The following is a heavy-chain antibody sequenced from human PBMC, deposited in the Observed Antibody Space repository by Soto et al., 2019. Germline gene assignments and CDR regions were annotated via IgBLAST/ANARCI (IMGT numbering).Heavy chain of an antibody. CDR2: ISGSGGST. Sequence: GGSLRLSCAASGFTFSNYAMSWVRQAPGKGLEWVSAISGSGGSTHYADSVKGRFTISRDSSTDTLYLQMKSLRAEDTAIYYCAKGLSCDSVSCYIRQQNWFDPWGQGTLVTVSS. V-gene: IGHV3-23*01. CDR3: AKGLSCDSVSCYIRQQNWFDP. D-gene: IGHD3-22*01. CDR1: GFTFSNYA. J-gene: IGHJ5*02.